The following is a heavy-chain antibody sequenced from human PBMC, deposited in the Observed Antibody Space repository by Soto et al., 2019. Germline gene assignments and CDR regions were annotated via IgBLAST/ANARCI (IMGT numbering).Heavy chain of an antibody. J-gene: IGHJ6*02. CDR3: ARDSPRGIAARPYYYYGMDV. D-gene: IGHD6-6*01. Sequence: QVQLQESGPGLVKPSETLSLTCTVSGGSISSYYWSWIRQPPGKGLEWIGYIYYSGSTNYNPSLKSRVTISVDTSKNQFSLKLSSVTAADTAVYYCARDSPRGIAARPYYYYGMDVWGQGTTVTVSS. CDR1: GGSISSYY. CDR2: IYYSGST. V-gene: IGHV4-59*01.